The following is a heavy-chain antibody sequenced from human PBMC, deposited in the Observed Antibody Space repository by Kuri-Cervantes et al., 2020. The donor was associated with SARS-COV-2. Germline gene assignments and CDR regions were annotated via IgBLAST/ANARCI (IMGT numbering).Heavy chain of an antibody. CDR2: ISYDGSNK. V-gene: IGHV3-30-3*01. J-gene: IGHJ4*02. CDR1: GFTFSGHW. CDR3: ARGVVDSILLDY. Sequence: GESLKISCAASGFTFSGHWIHWVRQAPGKGLEWVAVISYDGSNKYYADSVKGRFTISRDNSKNTLYLQMNSLRAEDTAVYYCARGVVDSILLDYWGQGTLVTVSS. D-gene: IGHD3-22*01.